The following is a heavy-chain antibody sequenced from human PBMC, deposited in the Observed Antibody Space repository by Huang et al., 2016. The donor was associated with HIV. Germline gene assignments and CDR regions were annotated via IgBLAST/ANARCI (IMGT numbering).Heavy chain of an antibody. D-gene: IGHD2-15*01. J-gene: IGHJ6*02. CDR2: ISQSGMT. V-gene: IGHV4-34*01. CDR3: ARAPAGNYYSLYNYYGLDI. Sequence: QGRLQQWGAGMLKPSETLSLTCAAYGGSFSRYYWNWVRQPPGRGLEWIGEISQSGMTNDNPSRESRVTISGETSKNQFSLRLTAVTAADTATYFCARAPAGNYYSLYNYYGLDIWGQGTTVTVSS. CDR1: GGSFSRYY.